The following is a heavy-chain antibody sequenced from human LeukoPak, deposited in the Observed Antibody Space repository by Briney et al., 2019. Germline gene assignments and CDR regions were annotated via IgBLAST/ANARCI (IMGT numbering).Heavy chain of an antibody. D-gene: IGHD3-22*01. CDR3: ARLVQPYDSSGYDP. J-gene: IGHJ5*02. Sequence: PSQTLSLTCAVSGGSISSGGYSWSWIRQPPGKGLEWIGYIYHSGSTYYNPSLKSRVTISVDRSKNQFSLKLSSVTAADTAVYYCARLVQPYDSSGYDPWGQGTLVTVSS. CDR2: IYHSGST. CDR1: GGSISSGGYS. V-gene: IGHV4-30-2*01.